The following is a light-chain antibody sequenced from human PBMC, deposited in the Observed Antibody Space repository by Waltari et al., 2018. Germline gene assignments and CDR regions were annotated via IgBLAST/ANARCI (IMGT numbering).Light chain of an antibody. J-gene: IGKJ5*01. CDR3: QQRSTWPSIT. V-gene: IGKV3-11*01. CDR2: DAS. Sequence: IVSTQSPATLSLSPGERGTLSCRASQSVNTNLAWYQQKPGQAPRLLIYDASNRATGIPARFSGSGSGTDFTLTISSLEREDFAVYYCQQRSTWPSITFGQGTRLEIK. CDR1: QSVNTN.